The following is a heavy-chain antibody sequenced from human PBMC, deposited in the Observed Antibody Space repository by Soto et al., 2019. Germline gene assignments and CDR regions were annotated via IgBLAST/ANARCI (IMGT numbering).Heavy chain of an antibody. Sequence: QVQLVQSEAEVKKPGASVKVSCKASGYTFTRFYMHWVRQAPGQGLEWMGIINPSGGSTTYAQKFQGRVTMTRDTSTSTVYMELSSLRSEDTAVYYCARDRDYGDYALQHWGQGTLVTVSS. J-gene: IGHJ1*01. V-gene: IGHV1-46*01. CDR2: INPSGGST. CDR1: GYTFTRFY. D-gene: IGHD4-17*01. CDR3: ARDRDYGDYALQH.